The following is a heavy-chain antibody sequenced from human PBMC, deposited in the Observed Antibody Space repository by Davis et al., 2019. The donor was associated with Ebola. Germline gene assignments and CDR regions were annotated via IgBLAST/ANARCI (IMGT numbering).Heavy chain of an antibody. Sequence: GGSLRLSCAASGFTVSSNYMNWVRQAPGKGLEWVSVIYSGGKTYYADSVKGRFTIPRDNSKKTLYLQMNSLRAEDTAVYYCAAGGRVVVAEYFQHWGQGTLIIVSS. V-gene: IGHV3-53*01. CDR1: GFTVSSNY. CDR3: AAGGRVVVAEYFQH. CDR2: IYSGGKT. J-gene: IGHJ1*01. D-gene: IGHD2-15*01.